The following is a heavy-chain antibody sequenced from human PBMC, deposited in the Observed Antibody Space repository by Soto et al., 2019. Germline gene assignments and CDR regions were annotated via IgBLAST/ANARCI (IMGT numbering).Heavy chain of an antibody. CDR2: IDWDDDK. CDR1: GFSLSTSGMC. J-gene: IGHJ6*02. CDR3: ARMISPGRGPLTYYYYGMDV. V-gene: IGHV2-70*11. D-gene: IGHD3-10*01. Sequence: SGPTLVNPTQTLTLTCTFSGFSLSTSGMCVSWIRQPPGKALEWLARIDWDDDKYYSTSLKTRLTISKDTSKNQVVLTMTNMDPVDTATYYCARMISPGRGPLTYYYYGMDVWGQGTTVTVSS.